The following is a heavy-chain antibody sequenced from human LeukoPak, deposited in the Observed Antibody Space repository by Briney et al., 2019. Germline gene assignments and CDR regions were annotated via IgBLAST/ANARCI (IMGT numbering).Heavy chain of an antibody. Sequence: PGGSLRLSCAASGFTFSSYAMSWVRQAPGKGLEWVSAISGSGGSTYYADSVKGRFTISRDNSKNTLYLQMNSLRAEDTAVYYCAKDSRDVVLRYFDWWSDYYYYGMDVWGQGTTVTVSS. CDR3: AKDSRDVVLRYFDWWSDYYYYGMDV. CDR1: GFTFSSYA. J-gene: IGHJ6*02. V-gene: IGHV3-23*01. CDR2: ISGSGGST. D-gene: IGHD3-9*01.